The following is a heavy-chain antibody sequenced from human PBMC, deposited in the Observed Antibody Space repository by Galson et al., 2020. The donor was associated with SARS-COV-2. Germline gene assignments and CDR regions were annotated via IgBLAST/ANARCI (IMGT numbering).Heavy chain of an antibody. CDR2: IHYSGST. J-gene: IGHJ4*02. V-gene: IGHV4-28*01. CDR1: GYSISSSNW. CDR3: ARASGWGPAATYVYY. Sequence: SETLSLTCAVSGYSISSSNWWGWIRQPPAKGLEWIGSIHYSGSTTYNPSLKSRVTMSVDTSKNQFSLKLSSVTAVYTAVYYCARASGWGPAATYVYYWCQGSLVTVSS. D-gene: IGHD2-15*01.